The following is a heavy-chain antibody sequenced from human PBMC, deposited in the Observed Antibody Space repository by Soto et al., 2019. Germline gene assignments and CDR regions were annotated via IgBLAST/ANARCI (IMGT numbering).Heavy chain of an antibody. CDR3: ARGEQYSGRIFDY. D-gene: IGHD1-26*01. Sequence: PSQTLSLTCAITGDSVSSNRAGWSWVRQSPSRGLEWLGRTYYRSNWYYEYAVSVRGRITINPDTSKNQYSLQLNSVTPEDTAVYFCARGEQYSGRIFDYWGQGTLVTVSS. CDR2: TYYRSNWYY. V-gene: IGHV6-1*01. CDR1: GDSVSSNRAG. J-gene: IGHJ4*01.